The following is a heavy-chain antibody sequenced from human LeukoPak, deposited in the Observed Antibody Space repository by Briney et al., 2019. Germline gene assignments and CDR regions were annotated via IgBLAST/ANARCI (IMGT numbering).Heavy chain of an antibody. CDR1: GFTFSSYS. Sequence: GGSLRLSCAASGFTFSSYSMNWVRQAPGKGLEWVSVISRSGGTTYYADSVKGRFTISRDTSKNTLYLQMTSLRAEDTAVYYCARGTNWGGDDAFDIWGQGTMVTVSS. CDR3: ARGTNWGGDDAFDI. D-gene: IGHD7-27*01. V-gene: IGHV3-23*01. CDR2: ISRSGGTT. J-gene: IGHJ3*02.